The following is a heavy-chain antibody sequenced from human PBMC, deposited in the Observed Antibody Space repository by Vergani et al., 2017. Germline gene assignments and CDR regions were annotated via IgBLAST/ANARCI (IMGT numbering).Heavy chain of an antibody. Sequence: VQLVESGGGVVQPGRSLRLSCAASGFTFSSYGMHWVRQAPGKGLEWVAVIWYDGSNKYYADSVKGRFTISRDNSKNTLYLQMNSLRAEDTAVYYCARAFYGGNSGKDAFDIWGQGTMVTVSS. CDR2: IWYDGSNK. D-gene: IGHD4-23*01. CDR1: GFTFSSYG. J-gene: IGHJ3*02. CDR3: ARAFYGGNSGKDAFDI. V-gene: IGHV3-33*01.